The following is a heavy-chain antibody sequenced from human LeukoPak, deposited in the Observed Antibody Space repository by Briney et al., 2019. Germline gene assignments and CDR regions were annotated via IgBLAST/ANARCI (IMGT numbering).Heavy chain of an antibody. J-gene: IGHJ6*03. CDR1: GFTFCDHY. V-gene: IGHV3-72*01. CDR2: SRSKANSYTT. Sequence: GGSLRLSCAASGFTFCDHYMAWVRQAPVKGLDWVGRSRSKANSYTTEYAASVKGRVTISRDDSKNSLYLQMNSLKTEDTAVYYCATYGDYPPLGYYYMDVWGEGTTVTVSS. CDR3: ATYGDYPPLGYYYMDV. D-gene: IGHD4-17*01.